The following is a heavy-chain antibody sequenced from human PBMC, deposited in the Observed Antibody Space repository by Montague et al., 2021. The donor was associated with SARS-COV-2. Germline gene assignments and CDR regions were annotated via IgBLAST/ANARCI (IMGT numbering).Heavy chain of an antibody. V-gene: IGHV3-11*01. J-gene: IGHJ4*02. CDR2: ISSSGSTI. CDR1: GFTFSDYY. CDR3: ARDTRCYYDSSGYPDY. D-gene: IGHD3-22*01. Sequence: SLRLSCAASGFTFSDYYMSWIRQAPGKGLEWVSYISSSGSTIYYADSVKGRFTISRDNAKNSLYLQMNSLRAEDTAVYYCARDTRCYYDSSGYPDYWGQGTLVTVSS.